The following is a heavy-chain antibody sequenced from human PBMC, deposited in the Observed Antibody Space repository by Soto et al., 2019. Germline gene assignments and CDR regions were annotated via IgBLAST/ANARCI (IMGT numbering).Heavy chain of an antibody. V-gene: IGHV1-8*01. CDR1: GYTFTDYD. J-gene: IGHJ4*02. D-gene: IGHD2-15*01. CDR3: ARGRIGAAF. Sequence: QVQLVQSGAEVKKPGASVRVTCKTSGYTFTDYDVSWVRQASGQGLEWMGWMGPNSGKTGYVMKFQGRVTMTANTSLSTAYMELHSLRSEDTAVYFCARGRIGAAFWGQGTLVTVSS. CDR2: MGPNSGKT.